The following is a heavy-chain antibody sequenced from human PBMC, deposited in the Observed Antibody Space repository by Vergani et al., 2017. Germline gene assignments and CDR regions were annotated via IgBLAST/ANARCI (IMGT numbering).Heavy chain of an antibody. CDR2: IYYSGST. V-gene: IGHV4-39*07. J-gene: IGHJ6*02. D-gene: IGHD2-15*01. CDR1: GGSISSSSYY. Sequence: QVQLQQWGAGLLKPSETLSLTCAVYGGSISSSSYYWGWIRQPPGKGLEWIGSIYYSGSTNYNPSLKSRVTISVDTSKNQFSLKLSAVTAADTAVYYCARGGCRRGYCSGGRHRDYYYYGMDVWGQGTTVTVSS. CDR3: ARGGCRRGYCSGGRHRDYYYYGMDV.